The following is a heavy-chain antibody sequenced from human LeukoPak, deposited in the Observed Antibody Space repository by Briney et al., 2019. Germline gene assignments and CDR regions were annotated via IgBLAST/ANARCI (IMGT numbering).Heavy chain of an antibody. CDR1: GGSFSGYH. V-gene: IGHV4-34*01. CDR3: ARDPTTVTSLPYYFDF. CDR2: INDRGLT. J-gene: IGHJ4*02. D-gene: IGHD4-17*01. Sequence: PSETLSLTCAVHGGSFSGYHWNWIRQSPSKGLEWIGEINDRGLTNYNPSLESRVTLSVDTSKKEFSLKLSAVTAADTAVYYCARDPTTVTSLPYYFDFWGQGTLVSVSS.